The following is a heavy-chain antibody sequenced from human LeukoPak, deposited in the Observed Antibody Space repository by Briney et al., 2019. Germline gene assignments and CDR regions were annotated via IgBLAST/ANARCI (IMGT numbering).Heavy chain of an antibody. CDR2: IQYDGNTI. D-gene: IGHD4-23*01. CDR1: GFTYSHNG. J-gene: IGHJ4*02. CDR3: ARDDYGGLDY. V-gene: IGHV3-30*02. Sequence: GGSLRLSCVASGFTYSHNGMHWVRQAPGKGLEWVAFIQYDGNTIFYADSVKGRFTISRDNAKNSLYLQMNSLRAEDTAVYYCARDDYGGLDYWGQGTLVTVSS.